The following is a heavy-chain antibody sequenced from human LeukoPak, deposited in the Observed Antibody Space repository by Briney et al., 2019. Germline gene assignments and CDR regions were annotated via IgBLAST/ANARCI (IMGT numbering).Heavy chain of an antibody. CDR1: GFTFSNAW. V-gene: IGHV3-15*01. Sequence: PGGSLRLSCAASGFTFSNAWMSWVRQAPGKGLEWVGRIKSKTDGGTTDYAAPVKGRFTISRDDSKNTLYLQMNSLKTEDTAVYYCTTGDYDFGSGYRDYWGQGTLVTVSS. D-gene: IGHD3-3*01. J-gene: IGHJ4*02. CDR2: IKSKTDGGTT. CDR3: TTGDYDFGSGYRDY.